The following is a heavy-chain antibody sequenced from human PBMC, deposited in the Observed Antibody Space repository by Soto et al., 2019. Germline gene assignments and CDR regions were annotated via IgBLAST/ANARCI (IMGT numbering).Heavy chain of an antibody. D-gene: IGHD1-1*01. V-gene: IGHV5-51*01. CDR3: ARQDGADNYYFDX. J-gene: IGHJ4*02. CDR2: IYPSDSDT. CDR1: DYGFAVYW. Sequence: VESLKISCKGSDYGFAVYWIAWVRQMPGKGLEWMGIIYPSDSDTRYSPSFQGQVTISADKSISTAYLQWSSLKASDTAMYYCARQDGADNYYFDXWGQGTLVTVSX.